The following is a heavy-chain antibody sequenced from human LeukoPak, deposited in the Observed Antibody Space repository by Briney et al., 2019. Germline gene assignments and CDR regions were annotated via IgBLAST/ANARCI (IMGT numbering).Heavy chain of an antibody. Sequence: SVKVSCKASGGTFSSYAISWVRQAPGQGLEWMGRIIPILGIANYAQKFQGRVTITADKSTSTAYMELSSLRSEDTAVYYCARVEATELGLDYWGQGTLVTVSS. CDR2: IIPILGIA. V-gene: IGHV1-69*04. D-gene: IGHD5-12*01. J-gene: IGHJ4*02. CDR1: GGTFSSYA. CDR3: ARVEATELGLDY.